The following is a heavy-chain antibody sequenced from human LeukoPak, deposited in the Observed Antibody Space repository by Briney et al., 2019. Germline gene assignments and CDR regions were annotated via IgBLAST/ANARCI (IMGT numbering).Heavy chain of an antibody. V-gene: IGHV6-1*01. CDR2: TYYRSKWYH. Sequence: SQTLSLTCAISGNSVSSSTAGWNWIRPSPSGGLEWLGRTYYRSKWYHEYAVSVKSRISITTDTSKNLFSLQLNSVTPEDTAVYFCAGVDGQNFIEFWGQGTQVTVSS. D-gene: IGHD5-24*01. CDR1: GNSVSSSTAG. CDR3: AGVDGQNFIEF. J-gene: IGHJ4*02.